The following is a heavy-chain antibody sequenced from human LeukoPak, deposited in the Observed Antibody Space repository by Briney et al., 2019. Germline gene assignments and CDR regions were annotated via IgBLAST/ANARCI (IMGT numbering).Heavy chain of an antibody. D-gene: IGHD3-3*01. CDR2: ISYDGSNK. J-gene: IGHJ4*02. V-gene: IGHV3-30*18. CDR1: GFTFNSYG. CDR3: AKEGGRYYDFWSGYYSPDY. Sequence: GGSLRLSCAASGFTFNSYGMHWVRQAPGKGLEWVAVISYDGSNKYYADSVKGRFTISRDNSKNTLYLQMNSLRAEDTAVYYCAKEGGRYYDFWSGYYSPDYWGQGTLVTVSS.